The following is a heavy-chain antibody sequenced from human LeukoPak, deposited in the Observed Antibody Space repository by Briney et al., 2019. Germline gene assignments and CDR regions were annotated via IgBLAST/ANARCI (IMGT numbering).Heavy chain of an antibody. CDR3: ARVVTPRYCSSPSCYWKGWFDP. V-gene: IGHV1-69*06. CDR2: IIPIFGAA. D-gene: IGHD2-2*01. CDR1: GGTFTSYA. Sequence: SVKVSCKASGGTFTSYAISWVRQAPGQGLEWMGGIIPIFGAANYAQKFQGRVTITADKSTSTSYMELSSLRSEDTAVYYCARVVTPRYCSSPSCYWKGWFDPWGQGTLVTVSS. J-gene: IGHJ5*02.